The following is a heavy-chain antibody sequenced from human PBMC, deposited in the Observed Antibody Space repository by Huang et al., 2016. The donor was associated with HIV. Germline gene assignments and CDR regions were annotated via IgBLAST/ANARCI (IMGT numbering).Heavy chain of an antibody. CDR1: GGSISSNSNY. CDR3: ARRGSWRANIWHFDL. D-gene: IGHD3-3*01. V-gene: IGHV4-39*01. Sequence: QLQLQESGPGLVKPSETLSLTCTVSGGSISSNSNYWGWIRQPPGKGLEWIGSVYYSGITYYNPSLKSRATVAVDMSKNQFSLKLTSVTAADTAVYYCARRGSWRANIWHFDLWGRGTLVRVSS. CDR2: VYYSGIT. J-gene: IGHJ2*01.